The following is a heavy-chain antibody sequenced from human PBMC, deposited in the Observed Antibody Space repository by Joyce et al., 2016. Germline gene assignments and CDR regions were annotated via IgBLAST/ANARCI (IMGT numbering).Heavy chain of an antibody. D-gene: IGHD6-13*01. CDR3: ARLDPNNTTSGYFDS. Sequence: QLQLQESGSGLVKPSQTLSLTCAVSGDSISSGGFSWSWIRQPPGKGLEWIGYIYHTGNTEYNPSLKSRVTMSVDMSKNQFSLQMHSVTAADTAVYYCARLDPNNTTSGYFDSWGQGTLVAGSS. J-gene: IGHJ4*02. CDR2: IYHTGNT. CDR1: GDSISSGGFS. V-gene: IGHV4-30-2*01.